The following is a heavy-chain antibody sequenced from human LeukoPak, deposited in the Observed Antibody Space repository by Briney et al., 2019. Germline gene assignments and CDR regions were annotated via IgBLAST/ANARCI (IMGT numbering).Heavy chain of an antibody. D-gene: IGHD2-8*01. J-gene: IGHJ5*02. V-gene: IGHV1-18*04. CDR2: ISVYSGNT. CDR3: ARDGWSLGP. Sequence: GASVKVSCKASGYTFTSYYMHWVRQAPGQGPEWMAWISVYSGNTEYAQKSQDRVTLTADTSTSTVFMELRSLTSDDTAIYYCARDGWSLGPWGQGTLVTVSS. CDR1: GYTFTSYY.